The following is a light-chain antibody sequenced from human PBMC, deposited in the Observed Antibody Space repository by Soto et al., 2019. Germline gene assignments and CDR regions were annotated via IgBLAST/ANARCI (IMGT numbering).Light chain of an antibody. CDR1: SSDVGLYNY. J-gene: IGLJ1*01. V-gene: IGLV2-11*01. CDR2: NVI. CDR3: CSYAGSYTYV. Sequence: QSALTQPASVSGSPGQSITISCTGTSSDVGLYNYVSWYQQHPGKAPKLLIYNVIQRPSGVPDRFSASKSGNTASLTISGLQAEDEADYYCCSYAGSYTYVFGTGTKLTVL.